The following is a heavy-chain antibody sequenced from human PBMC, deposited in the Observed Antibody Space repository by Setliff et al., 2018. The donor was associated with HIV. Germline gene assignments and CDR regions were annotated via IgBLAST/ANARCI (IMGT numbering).Heavy chain of an antibody. CDR1: GFTFEDYA. J-gene: IGHJ4*02. D-gene: IGHD2-15*01. CDR3: ARVDCSGGTSGFDY. CDR2: INWNGGNK. V-gene: IGHV3-20*04. Sequence: GGSLRLSCAASGFTFEDYAMSWVRQVPGKRLEWISGINWNGGNKGYGDSVKGRFTISRDNAKNFLYLQMNSLRAEDTALYYCARVDCSGGTSGFDYWGQGTQVTVSS.